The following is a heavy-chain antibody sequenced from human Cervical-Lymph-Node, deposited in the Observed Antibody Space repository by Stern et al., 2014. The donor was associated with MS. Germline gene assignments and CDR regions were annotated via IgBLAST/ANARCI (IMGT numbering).Heavy chain of an antibody. CDR1: GGSISSTGYY. Sequence: VQLVESGPGLVQPSQTLSLTCTVSGGSISSTGYYWTWIRQHPGKGLEWIGYIHYSGRTYYNPSLKRRGTISVDTSKNQFSLNLSSVTAADTALYYCARSDRLWGSFDYWGQGRLVTVSS. CDR2: IHYSGRT. V-gene: IGHV4-31*03. CDR3: ARSDRLWGSFDY. D-gene: IGHD3-16*01. J-gene: IGHJ4*02.